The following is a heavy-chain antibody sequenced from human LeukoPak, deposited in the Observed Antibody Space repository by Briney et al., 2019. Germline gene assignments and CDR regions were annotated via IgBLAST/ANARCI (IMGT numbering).Heavy chain of an antibody. CDR2: TYYRSKWYN. D-gene: IGHD4-17*01. V-gene: IGHV6-1*01. Sequence: SQTLSLTCAISGDSVSSNSAAWNWVRQSPSRGLEWLGRTYYRSKWYNDYAVSVKSRITINPDTSKNQFSLQLNSVTPEDTAVYYCAAGDYGDYVGAFDIWGQGTMVTVSS. CDR3: AAGDYGDYVGAFDI. J-gene: IGHJ3*02. CDR1: GDSVSSNSAA.